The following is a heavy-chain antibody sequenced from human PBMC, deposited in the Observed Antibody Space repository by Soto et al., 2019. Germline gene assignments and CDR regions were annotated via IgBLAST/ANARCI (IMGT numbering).Heavy chain of an antibody. CDR1: AGSNSSSSYY. V-gene: IGHV4-39*01. CDR2: IYYSGST. J-gene: IGHJ4*02. Sequence: PSETLSLTCTVSAGSNSSSSYYWGWIRQPPGKGLEWIGSIYYSGSTYYNPSLKSRVTISVDTSKNQFSLKLSSVTAADTAVYYCARHAYSSGFHFDYWGQGTLVTVSS. D-gene: IGHD6-19*01. CDR3: ARHAYSSGFHFDY.